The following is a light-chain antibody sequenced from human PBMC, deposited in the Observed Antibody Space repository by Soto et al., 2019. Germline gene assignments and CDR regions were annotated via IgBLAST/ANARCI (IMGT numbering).Light chain of an antibody. CDR1: QSVSIL. Sequence: IVISQSPVTLSVSQGERATLSCRASQSVSILLAWYQQKPGQAPRLLIHGATTRATGIPARFSGSGSGTDFTLTISSLEPEYSAVYYCQQRSNWLFGPGTKVDIK. CDR2: GAT. V-gene: IGKV3-11*01. CDR3: QQRSNWL. J-gene: IGKJ3*01.